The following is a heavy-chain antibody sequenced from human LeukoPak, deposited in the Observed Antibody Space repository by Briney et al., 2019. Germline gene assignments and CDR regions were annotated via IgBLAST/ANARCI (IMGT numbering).Heavy chain of an antibody. Sequence: APVKVSCKASGYTFTSYGISSVRQAPGQGLEWMGWISAYNGNTNYAQKLQGRLTMTTDTSTSTAYMELRSLRSDDTAVYYCARDPRIYCSGGSCYSLQRGYSYGFDYWGQGTLVTVSS. CDR1: GYTFTSYG. D-gene: IGHD2-15*01. V-gene: IGHV1-18*01. J-gene: IGHJ4*02. CDR3: ARDPRIYCSGGSCYSLQRGYSYGFDY. CDR2: ISAYNGNT.